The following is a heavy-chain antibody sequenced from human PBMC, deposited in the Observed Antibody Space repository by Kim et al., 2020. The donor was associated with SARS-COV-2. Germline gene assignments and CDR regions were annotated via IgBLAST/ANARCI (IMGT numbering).Heavy chain of an antibody. D-gene: IGHD6-13*01. Sequence: GGSLRLSCAASGFTFDDYAMHWVRQAPGKGLEWVSGISWNSGSIGYADSVKGRFTISRDNAKNSLYLQMNSLRAEDTALYYCAKDIMRQQLVRLDYWGQGTLVTVSS. CDR3: AKDIMRQQLVRLDY. CDR1: GFTFDDYA. CDR2: ISWNSGSI. V-gene: IGHV3-9*01. J-gene: IGHJ4*02.